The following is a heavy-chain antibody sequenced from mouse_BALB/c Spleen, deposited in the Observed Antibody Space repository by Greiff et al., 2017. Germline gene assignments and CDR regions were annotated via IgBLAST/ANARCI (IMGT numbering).Heavy chain of an antibody. CDR1: GFSLSTSGMG. V-gene: IGHV8-12*01. D-gene: IGHD2-1*01. J-gene: IGHJ1*01. Sequence: QVQLKESGPGILQPSQTLSLTCSFSGFSLSTSGMGVSWIRQPSGKGLEWLAHIYWDDDKRYNPSLKSRLTISKDTSSNQVFLKITSVDTADTATYYCARRARGNYVNWYFDVWGAGTTVTVSS. CDR2: IYWDDDK. CDR3: ARRARGNYVNWYFDV.